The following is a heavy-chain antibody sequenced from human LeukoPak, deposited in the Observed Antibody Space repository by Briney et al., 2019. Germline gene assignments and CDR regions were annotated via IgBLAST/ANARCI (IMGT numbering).Heavy chain of an antibody. CDR2: ISWDGGST. CDR3: AKGSLTGSYYSYYYMDV. Sequence: GGSLRLSCAASGFTFSSYSMNWVRQAPGKGLEWVSLISWDGGSTYYADSVKGRFTISRDNSKNSLYLQMNSPRTEDTALYYCAKGSLTGSYYSYYYMDVWGKGTTVTVSS. V-gene: IGHV3-43*01. CDR1: GFTFSSYS. D-gene: IGHD3-9*01. J-gene: IGHJ6*03.